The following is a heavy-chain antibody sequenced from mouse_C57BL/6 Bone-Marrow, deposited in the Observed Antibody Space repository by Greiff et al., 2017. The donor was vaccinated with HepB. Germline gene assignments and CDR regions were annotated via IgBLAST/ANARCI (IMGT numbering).Heavy chain of an antibody. V-gene: IGHV1-81*01. CDR2: IYPRSGNT. CDR3: ASYDYDGYFDV. J-gene: IGHJ1*03. Sequence: QVQLQQSGAELARPGASVKLSCKASGYTFTSYGISWVKQRTGQGLEWIGEIYPRSGNTYYNEKFKGKATLTADKSSSTAYMELRSLTSEDSAVFFCASYDYDGYFDVWGTGTTVTVSS. CDR1: GYTFTSYG. D-gene: IGHD2-4*01.